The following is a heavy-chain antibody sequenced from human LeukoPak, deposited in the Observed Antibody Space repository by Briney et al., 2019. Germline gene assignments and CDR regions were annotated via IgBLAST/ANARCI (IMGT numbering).Heavy chain of an antibody. CDR2: ISWNSGSI. J-gene: IGHJ4*02. Sequence: GGSLRLSCAASGFTFDDYAMHWVRQAPGKGLEWVSGISWNSGSIGYADSVKGRFTISRDNAKNSVYLQMNSLRAEDTALYYCAKAKSSGYDSPFSLPDYWGQGTLVTVSS. CDR3: AKAKSSGYDSPFSLPDY. CDR1: GFTFDDYA. D-gene: IGHD5-12*01. V-gene: IGHV3-9*01.